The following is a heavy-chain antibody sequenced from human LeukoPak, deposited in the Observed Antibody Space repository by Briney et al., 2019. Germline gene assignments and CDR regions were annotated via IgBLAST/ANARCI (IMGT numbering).Heavy chain of an antibody. CDR3: AKEGLSHCSSTSCYMGY. D-gene: IGHD2-2*02. V-gene: IGHV3-23*01. CDR2: ISGSGGST. Sequence: PGGSLRLSCAASGFTFSSYAMSWVRQAPGKGLEWVSAISGSGGSTYYADSVKGRFTISRDNSKNTLYLQMNSLRAEDTAVYYCAKEGLSHCSSTSCYMGYWGQGTLVTVSS. J-gene: IGHJ4*02. CDR1: GFTFSSYA.